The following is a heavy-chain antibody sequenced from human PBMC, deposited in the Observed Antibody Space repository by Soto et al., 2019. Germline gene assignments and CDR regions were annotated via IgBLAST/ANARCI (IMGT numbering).Heavy chain of an antibody. Sequence: EVQLLESGGGLVQPGGSLRLSCAASGFTFNSYAMSWVRQAPGKGLEWVSTISDSGGNTYYVDSMKGRFTISRDNSKNTLYLQMNSLRAEDTAVYYCAKRTVGDHWGQGTLVTVSS. CDR2: ISDSGGNT. CDR1: GFTFNSYA. D-gene: IGHD1-26*01. J-gene: IGHJ4*02. CDR3: AKRTVGDH. V-gene: IGHV3-23*01.